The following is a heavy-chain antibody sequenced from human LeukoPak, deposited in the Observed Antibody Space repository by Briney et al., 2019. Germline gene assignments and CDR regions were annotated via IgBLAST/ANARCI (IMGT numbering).Heavy chain of an antibody. CDR2: IKQDGSEK. J-gene: IGHJ6*03. CDR3: ARVDSSHYYYYYYMDV. D-gene: IGHD2-2*01. CDR1: GFTFSSYW. Sequence: GGSLRLSCAASGFTFSSYWMSWVRQAPGKGLEWVANIKQDGSEKYYVDSVKGRFTISRDNAKNSLYLQMNSLRAEDTAVYYCARVDSSHYYYYYYMDVWGKGTTVTVSS. V-gene: IGHV3-7*01.